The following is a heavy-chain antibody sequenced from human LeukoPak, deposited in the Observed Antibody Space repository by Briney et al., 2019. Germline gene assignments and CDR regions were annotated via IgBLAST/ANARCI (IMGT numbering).Heavy chain of an antibody. V-gene: IGHV3-21*01. D-gene: IGHD3-10*02. Sequence: GGSLRLSCAASGFTFSSYSMNWVRQAPGKGLEWVSSISSSSSYIYYADSVKGRFTISRDNAKNSLYLQMNSLRAEDTAGYYCARHPHMFGELIDYYYGMDVWGQGTTVTVSS. CDR2: ISSSSSYI. J-gene: IGHJ6*02. CDR3: ARHPHMFGELIDYYYGMDV. CDR1: GFTFSSYS.